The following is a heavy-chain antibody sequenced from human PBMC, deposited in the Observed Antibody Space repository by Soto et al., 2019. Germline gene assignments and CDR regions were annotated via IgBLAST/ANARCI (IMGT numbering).Heavy chain of an antibody. CDR3: AAYTSSSGRHFDH. D-gene: IGHD6-6*01. CDR1: GFSFRTYA. Sequence: GGSLRLSCTASGFSFRTYAMTWFRQAPGKGLEWVSAISGSAGTFYATSVKGRFTISRDNSRSTVYLEMHSLRAEDSAMYYCAAYTSSSGRHFDHWGQGTLVTVSS. V-gene: IGHV3-23*01. CDR2: ISGSAGT. J-gene: IGHJ4*02.